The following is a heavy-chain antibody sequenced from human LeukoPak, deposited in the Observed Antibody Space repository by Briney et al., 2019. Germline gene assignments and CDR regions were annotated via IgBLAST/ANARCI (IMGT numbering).Heavy chain of an antibody. D-gene: IGHD3-22*01. CDR3: AMGYYDSTGYYYLDY. V-gene: IGHV4-4*07. CDR1: GGSISSYY. CDR2: IYTSGST. Sequence: SETLSLTCTVSGGSISSYYWSWIRQPAGKGLEWIGRIYTSGSTNYNPSLKSRVTISVDTSKNQFSLKLSSVTAADTAVYYCAMGYYDSTGYYYLDYWGQGTLVPVSS. J-gene: IGHJ4*02.